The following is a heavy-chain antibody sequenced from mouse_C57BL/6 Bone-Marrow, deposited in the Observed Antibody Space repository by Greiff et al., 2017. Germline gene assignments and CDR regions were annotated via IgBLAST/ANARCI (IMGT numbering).Heavy chain of an antibody. V-gene: IGHV14-4*01. Sequence: EVQVVESGAELVRPGASVKLSCTASGFNIKDYYMHWVKQRPEQGLEWIGWIDPENGDTEYASKFQGKATITADTSSNTAYLQLSSLTSEDTAVYYCTTDFDYWGQGTTLTVSS. CDR3: TTDFDY. CDR2: IDPENGDT. J-gene: IGHJ2*01. CDR1: GFNIKDYY.